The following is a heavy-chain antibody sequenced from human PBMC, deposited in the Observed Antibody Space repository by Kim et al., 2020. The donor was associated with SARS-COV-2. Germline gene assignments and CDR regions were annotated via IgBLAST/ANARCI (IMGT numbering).Heavy chain of an antibody. Sequence: GGSLRLSCAASGFTFSSYAMHWVRQAPGKGLEWVAVISYDGSNKYYADSVKGRFTISRDNSKNTLYLQMNSLRAEDTAVYYCAREGGYSYGYESPQYYFDYWGQGTLVTVSS. J-gene: IGHJ4*02. V-gene: IGHV3-30-3*01. CDR2: ISYDGSNK. CDR1: GFTFSSYA. CDR3: AREGGYSYGYESPQYYFDY. D-gene: IGHD5-18*01.